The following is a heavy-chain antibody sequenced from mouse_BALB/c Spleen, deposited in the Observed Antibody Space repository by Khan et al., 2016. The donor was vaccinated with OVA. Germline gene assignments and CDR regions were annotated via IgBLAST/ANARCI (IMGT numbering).Heavy chain of an antibody. Sequence: QIQLVQSGPELKKPGETVKISCKASGYTFTNYRMNWMKQAPEKGLKWMGWINTYTGEPTYGDDFKGRFAFSLDTSASTAYLQINNLINEDIATYCSARDNSYWYFDAWGAGTTVTVSS. V-gene: IGHV9-1*02. CDR1: GYTFTNYR. CDR3: ARDNSYWYFDA. D-gene: IGHD2-12*01. CDR2: INTYTGEP. J-gene: IGHJ1*01.